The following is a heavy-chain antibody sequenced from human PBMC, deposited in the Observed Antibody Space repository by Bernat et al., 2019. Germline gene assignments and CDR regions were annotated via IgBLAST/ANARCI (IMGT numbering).Heavy chain of an antibody. J-gene: IGHJ6*02. CDR3: AKYPHGMDV. CDR1: GFTFSSYG. V-gene: IGHV3-30*18. CDR2: ISYDGSNK. Sequence: QVQLVESGGGVVQPGRSLRLSCAASGFTFSSYGMHWVRQAPGKGLEWVAVISYDGSNKYYADSVKGRFTISRDNSKNTLYLQMNSLRAEDTAVYYCAKYPHGMDVWGQGTTVTVSS.